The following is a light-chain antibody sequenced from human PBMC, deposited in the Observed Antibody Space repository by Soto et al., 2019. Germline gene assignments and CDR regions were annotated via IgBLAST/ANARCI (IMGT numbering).Light chain of an antibody. CDR2: DVS. CDR3: QQYNTFWT. J-gene: IGKJ1*01. V-gene: IGKV1-5*01. CDR1: QSISSW. Sequence: DIQMTQSPSTLSASVGDRVTITCRASQSISSWLAWYQQKPGKAPKLLIYDVSNLESGVPSRFSGSGSGTEFTLTISSLQPDEVATYYCQQYNTFWTFGQGTKVEIK.